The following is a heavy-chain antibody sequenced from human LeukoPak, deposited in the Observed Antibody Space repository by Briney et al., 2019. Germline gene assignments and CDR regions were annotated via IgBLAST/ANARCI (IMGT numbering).Heavy chain of an antibody. CDR1: GYTFAGYF. Sequence: GASVKVSCKTSGYTFAGYFVHWVRQAPGQGLEWMGWINPNSGGTNYTQNFQGRVTITRGTSITTAYMELSRLTSDDTALYYCARDQGYGSGGYSFDYWGQGTRVTVSS. V-gene: IGHV1-2*02. J-gene: IGHJ4*02. D-gene: IGHD3-10*01. CDR3: ARDQGYGSGGYSFDY. CDR2: INPNSGGT.